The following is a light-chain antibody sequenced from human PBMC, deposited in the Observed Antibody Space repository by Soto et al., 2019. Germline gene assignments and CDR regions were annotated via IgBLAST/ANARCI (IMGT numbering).Light chain of an antibody. V-gene: IGLV6-57*04. J-gene: IGLJ3*02. CDR3: QSYDSSNWV. Sequence: NFMLTQPHSVSESPGKTVIISCTRSSGSIASNYVQWYQQRPGSAPTTVTYEDNQRPSGVPDRFSGSLDSSSNSASLTISGLKTEDEADYCCQSYDSSNWVFGGGTKLTVL. CDR2: EDN. CDR1: SGSIASNY.